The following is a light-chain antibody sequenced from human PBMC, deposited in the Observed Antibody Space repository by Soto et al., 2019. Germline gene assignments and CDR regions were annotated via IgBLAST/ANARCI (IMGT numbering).Light chain of an antibody. J-gene: IGKJ5*01. V-gene: IGKV1-9*01. CDR1: QGISNS. CDR3: QQLDSYPLT. Sequence: IQLTQSPSSLSESIGDRVTNTCRASQGISNSLAWYQQKPGKAPKLLIYIASTLQNGVPPRFSGSGFGTDFTLTISSLQPEDFATYYCQQLDSYPLTFGQGTDWRL. CDR2: IAS.